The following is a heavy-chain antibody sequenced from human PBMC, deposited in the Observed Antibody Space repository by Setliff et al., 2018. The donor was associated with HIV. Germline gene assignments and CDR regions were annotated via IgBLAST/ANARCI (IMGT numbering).Heavy chain of an antibody. CDR1: GYTFTSYD. CDR3: ARGHCSGTNCYGVDYYGMDV. CDR2: MNPQSGNT. Sequence: ASVKVSCKASGYTFTSYDINWVRQATGQGLEWMGWMNPQSGNTGYAQKFQGRVTMTRNISISTAYMELSSLTSEDTAVYYCARGHCSGTNCYGVDYYGMDVWGQGTTVTVSS. V-gene: IGHV1-8*01. J-gene: IGHJ6*02. D-gene: IGHD2-2*01.